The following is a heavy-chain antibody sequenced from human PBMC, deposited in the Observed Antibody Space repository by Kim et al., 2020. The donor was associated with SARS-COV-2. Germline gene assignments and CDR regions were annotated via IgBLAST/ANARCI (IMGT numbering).Heavy chain of an antibody. CDR1: GYTFTSYD. J-gene: IGHJ6*02. CDR2: MNPNSGNT. V-gene: IGHV1-8*01. Sequence: ASVKVSCKASGYTFTSYDINWVRQATGQGLEWMGWMNPNSGNTGYAQKFQGRVTMTRNTSISTAYMELSSLRSEDTAVYYCARGRRWGAAVGSGGMDVWGQGTTVTVSS. CDR3: ARGRRWGAAVGSGGMDV. D-gene: IGHD6-13*01.